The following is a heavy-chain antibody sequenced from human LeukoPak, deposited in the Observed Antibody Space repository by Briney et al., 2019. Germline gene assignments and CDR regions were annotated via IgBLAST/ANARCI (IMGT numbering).Heavy chain of an antibody. Sequence: PGGSLRLSCAASGFTFAMSWVRQAPGKGLEWVSAIAGSDGNTYYADPVKGRFTISRDNSKNTLYLQMNSLRAEDTAVYYCAQWGDFDVLTGYYVPDFWGQGTLVTVSS. V-gene: IGHV3-23*01. D-gene: IGHD3-9*01. CDR2: IAGSDGNT. CDR3: AQWGDFDVLTGYYVPDF. J-gene: IGHJ4*02. CDR1: GFTFA.